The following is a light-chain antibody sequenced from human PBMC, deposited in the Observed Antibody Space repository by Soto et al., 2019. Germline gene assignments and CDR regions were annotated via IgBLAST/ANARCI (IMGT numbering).Light chain of an antibody. CDR3: KQYKNWPLT. Sequence: EMVMTQSPGTLSVSPGERVTLSCRASERVGSNLSCYQQKPGQAPRLLIYDASTRATNIPARFSGSGSETEFTLTIRSLQSDEFAVYNCKQYKNWPLTFGQGTRLEIK. CDR2: DAS. J-gene: IGKJ5*01. CDR1: ERVGSN. V-gene: IGKV3-15*01.